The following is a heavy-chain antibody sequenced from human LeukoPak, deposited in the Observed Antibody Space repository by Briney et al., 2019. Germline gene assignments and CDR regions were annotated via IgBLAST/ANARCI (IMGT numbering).Heavy chain of an antibody. J-gene: IGHJ4*02. CDR1: GGSISSYY. CDR3: ARHGSSGWYFPHYFDY. D-gene: IGHD6-19*01. V-gene: IGHV4-59*08. Sequence: SETLSLTCTVSGGSISSYYWSWIRQPPGKGLEWIGYIYYSGSTNYNPSLKSRVTISVDTSKNQFSLKLSSVTAADTAVYYCARHGSSGWYFPHYFDYWGQGTLVTVSS. CDR2: IYYSGST.